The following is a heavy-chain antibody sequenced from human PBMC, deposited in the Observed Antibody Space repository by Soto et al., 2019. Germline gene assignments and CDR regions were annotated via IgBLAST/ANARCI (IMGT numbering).Heavy chain of an antibody. CDR1: GFTFSSYS. CDR3: AKEAGELSTRSSDY. J-gene: IGHJ4*02. V-gene: IGHV3-21*01. CDR2: ISSSSSYI. Sequence: EVQLVESGGGLVKPGGSLRLSCAASGFTFSSYSMNWVRQAPGKGLEWVSSISSSSSYIYYADSVKGRFTISRDNAKNSLYLQMNSLRAEDTAVYYCAKEAGELSTRSSDYCGQGTLVTVSS. D-gene: IGHD3-16*02.